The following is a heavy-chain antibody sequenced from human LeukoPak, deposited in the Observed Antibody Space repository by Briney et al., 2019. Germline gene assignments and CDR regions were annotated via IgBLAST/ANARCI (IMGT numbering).Heavy chain of an antibody. CDR2: IIPILGIA. V-gene: IGHV1-69*02. Sequence: GASVTVSCKASGGTFSSYSISWLRQAPGQGLEWMGRIIPILGIANYTQKFQGRVTVTADKSTTTAYMELSSLRSEDTAMYYCAILGDYGDPMTGWVDPWGQGTLVTVSS. D-gene: IGHD4-17*01. J-gene: IGHJ5*02. CDR3: AILGDYGDPMTGWVDP. CDR1: GGTFSSYS.